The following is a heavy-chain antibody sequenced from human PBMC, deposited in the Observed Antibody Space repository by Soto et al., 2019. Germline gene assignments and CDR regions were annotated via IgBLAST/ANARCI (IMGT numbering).Heavy chain of an antibody. CDR2: IYYSGST. Sequence: PSETLSLTCTVSGGSISSYYWSWIRQPPGKGLEWIGYIYYSGSTNYNPSLKSQVTISVDTSKNQFSLKLSSVTAADTAVYYCAREVSTSLNWFDPWGQGTLVTVS. J-gene: IGHJ5*02. CDR3: AREVSTSLNWFDP. V-gene: IGHV4-59*01. CDR1: GGSISSYY. D-gene: IGHD2-2*01.